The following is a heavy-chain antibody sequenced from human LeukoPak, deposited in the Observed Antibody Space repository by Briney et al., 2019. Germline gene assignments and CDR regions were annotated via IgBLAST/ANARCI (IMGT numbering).Heavy chain of an antibody. CDR3: ARVSGGSYTAFNWFDP. Sequence: PGGSLRLSCAASGFTFSDYYMSWIRQAPGKGLEWVSYISSSGSTIYYADSVKGRFTISRDNAKNPLYLQMNSLRAEDTAVYYCARVSGGSYTAFNWFDPWGQGTLVTVSS. J-gene: IGHJ5*02. D-gene: IGHD1-26*01. CDR2: ISSSGSTI. V-gene: IGHV3-11*01. CDR1: GFTFSDYY.